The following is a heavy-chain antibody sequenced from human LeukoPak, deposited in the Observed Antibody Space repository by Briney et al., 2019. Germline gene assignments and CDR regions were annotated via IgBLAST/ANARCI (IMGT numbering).Heavy chain of an antibody. Sequence: GGSLRLSCAASGFTFSTYWMTWVRQAPGKGLEWVANIKQDGSEKYYVDSVEGRFTISRDNAKNSLYLQMNSLRAEDTAVYYCARDSAARDAFDIWGQGTMVTVSS. J-gene: IGHJ3*02. CDR2: IKQDGSEK. CDR3: ARDSAARDAFDI. D-gene: IGHD6-6*01. V-gene: IGHV3-7*01. CDR1: GFTFSTYW.